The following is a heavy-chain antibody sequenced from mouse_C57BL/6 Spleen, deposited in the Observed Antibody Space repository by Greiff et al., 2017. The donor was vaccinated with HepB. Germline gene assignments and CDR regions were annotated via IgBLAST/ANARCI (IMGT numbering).Heavy chain of an antibody. CDR3: ARDQGIYDGYLYYFDY. Sequence: EVKLQESGGGLVKPGGSLKLSCAASGFTFSSYAMSWVRQTPEKRLEWVATISDGGSYTYYPDNVKGRFTISRDNAKNNLYLQMSHLKSEDTAMYYCARDQGIYDGYLYYFDYWGQGTTLTVSS. J-gene: IGHJ2*01. V-gene: IGHV5-4*01. D-gene: IGHD2-3*01. CDR1: GFTFSSYA. CDR2: ISDGGSYT.